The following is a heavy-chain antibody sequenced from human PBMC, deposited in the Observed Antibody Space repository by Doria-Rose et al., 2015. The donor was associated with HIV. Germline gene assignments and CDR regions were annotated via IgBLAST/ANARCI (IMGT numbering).Heavy chain of an antibody. Sequence: IGYIYYSGSTNYSPSLKSRVTISVDTSKNQFSLKLSSVTAADTAVYYCARGAEQWLVSNYFDYWGQGTLVTVSS. CDR2: IYYSGST. V-gene: IGHV4-59*09. CDR3: ARGAEQWLVSNYFDY. J-gene: IGHJ4*02. D-gene: IGHD6-19*01.